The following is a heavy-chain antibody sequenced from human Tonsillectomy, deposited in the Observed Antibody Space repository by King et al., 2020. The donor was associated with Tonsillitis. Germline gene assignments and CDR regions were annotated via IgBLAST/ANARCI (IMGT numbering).Heavy chain of an antibody. Sequence: VQLVESGGGVVQPGRSLRLSCAASGFTFNNYAMHWVRQAPGKGLEWVAVVSYDATRREYADSVKGRFIISSDSSKNTLYLQMDSLRVEDTVVYYCAKAVYRTDGGEVCDFWGQGALVTVSS. D-gene: IGHD3-16*01. V-gene: IGHV3-30*18. CDR3: AKAVYRTDGGEVCDF. CDR2: VSYDATRR. J-gene: IGHJ4*02. CDR1: GFTFNNYA.